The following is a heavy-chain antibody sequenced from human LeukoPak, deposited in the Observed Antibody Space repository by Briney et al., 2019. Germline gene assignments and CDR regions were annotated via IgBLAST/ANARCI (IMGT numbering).Heavy chain of an antibody. CDR3: AREVGIRIAAAGTGPYYYMDV. D-gene: IGHD6-13*01. CDR2: INPSGGST. V-gene: IGHV1-46*01. Sequence: GASVKVSCKASDYTFTSYGISWVRQAPGQGLEWMGIINPSGGSTSCAQKFQGRVTMTRDMSTSTVYMELSSLRSEDTAVYYCAREVGIRIAAAGTGPYYYMDVWGKGTTVTVSS. CDR1: DYTFTSYG. J-gene: IGHJ6*03.